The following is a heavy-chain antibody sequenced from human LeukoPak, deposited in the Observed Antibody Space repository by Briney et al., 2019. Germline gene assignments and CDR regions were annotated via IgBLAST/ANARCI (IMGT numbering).Heavy chain of an antibody. CDR1: GYTFTSYD. Sequence: GASVKVSCKASGYTFTSYDINWVRQATGQGLEWMGWMNPNSGNTGYAQKFQGRVTITRNTSISTAYMELSSLRSEDTAVYYCARGGGLKEWLPHYYYYYYMDVWGKGTTVTVSS. V-gene: IGHV1-8*03. D-gene: IGHD3-3*01. CDR3: ARGGGLKEWLPHYYYYYYMDV. J-gene: IGHJ6*03. CDR2: MNPNSGNT.